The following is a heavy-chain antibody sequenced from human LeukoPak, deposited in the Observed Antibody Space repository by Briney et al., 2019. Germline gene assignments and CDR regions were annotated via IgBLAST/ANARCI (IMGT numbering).Heavy chain of an antibody. CDR3: ARDTTGYFDY. J-gene: IGHJ4*02. D-gene: IGHD1-14*01. CDR1: GFTFSSYG. Sequence: GRSLRLSCAASGFTFSSYGMHWVRQASGKGLEWVAVIWYDGSNKYYADSVKGRFTISRDNSKNTLYLQMNSLRAEDTAVYYCARDTTGYFDYWGQGTLVTVSS. CDR2: IWYDGSNK. V-gene: IGHV3-33*01.